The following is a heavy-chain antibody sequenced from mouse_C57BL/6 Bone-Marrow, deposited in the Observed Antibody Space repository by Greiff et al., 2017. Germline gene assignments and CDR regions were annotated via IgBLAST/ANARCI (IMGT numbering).Heavy chain of an antibody. Sequence: EVQLQQSGPELVKPGASVKISCKASGYTFTDYNMHWVKQSHGKSLEWIGYINPNNGGTSYNQKFKGKATLTVNKSSRTAYMELRSLTSEDSAVYYCARGISFLDYYGSSYDYFDYWGQGTTLTVSS. J-gene: IGHJ2*01. D-gene: IGHD1-1*01. CDR3: ARGISFLDYYGSSYDYFDY. CDR1: GYTFTDYN. CDR2: INPNNGGT. V-gene: IGHV1-22*01.